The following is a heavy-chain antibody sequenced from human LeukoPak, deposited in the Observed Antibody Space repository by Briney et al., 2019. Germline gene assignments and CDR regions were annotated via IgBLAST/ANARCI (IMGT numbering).Heavy chain of an antibody. D-gene: IGHD2-15*01. Sequence: SETLSLTCTASGGSISSGDYYWSWIRHPPGKCLEWVGYIYYSGSTYYNPSLKSRVTISVDTSKNQFSLKLSSVTAADTAVYYCARVRRYCSGGSCYDFDYWGQGTLVTVAS. V-gene: IGHV4-30-4*01. J-gene: IGHJ4*02. CDR3: ARVRRYCSGGSCYDFDY. CDR2: IYYSGST. CDR1: GGSISSGDYY.